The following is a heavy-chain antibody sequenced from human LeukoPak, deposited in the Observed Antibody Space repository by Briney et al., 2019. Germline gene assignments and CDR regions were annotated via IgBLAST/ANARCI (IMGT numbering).Heavy chain of an antibody. V-gene: IGHV4-4*02. CDR3: ARQLLIAVASPFDY. D-gene: IGHD6-19*01. J-gene: IGHJ4*02. Sequence: SGTLSLTCAVSGGSISSSNWWSWVRQPPGKGLEWIGEIYHSGSTNYNPSLKSRVTISVDTSKNQFSLKLSSVTAADTAVYYCARQLLIAVASPFDYWGQGTLVTVSS. CDR2: IYHSGST. CDR1: GGSISSSNW.